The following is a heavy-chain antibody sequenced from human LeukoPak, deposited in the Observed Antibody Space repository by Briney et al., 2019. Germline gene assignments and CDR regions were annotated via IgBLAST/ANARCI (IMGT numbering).Heavy chain of an antibody. V-gene: IGHV1-2*02. CDR3: ASAGYSSAFPFDY. J-gene: IGHJ4*02. Sequence: ASVKVSCKASGYSFTAYYMHLVRQAPGQGLEWMGWINPNSGGTNYAQKFQGRVTMTRDTSISTAYMELSRLRSDDTAVYYCASAGYSSAFPFDYWGQGTLVTVSS. CDR1: GYSFTAYY. D-gene: IGHD6-19*01. CDR2: INPNSGGT.